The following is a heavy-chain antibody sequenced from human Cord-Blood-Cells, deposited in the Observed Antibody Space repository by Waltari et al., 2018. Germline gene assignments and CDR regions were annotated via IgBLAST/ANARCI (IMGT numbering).Heavy chain of an antibody. CDR1: GFTFTSSA. CDR3: AADHPGPQYYYDSSGLLRGMDV. D-gene: IGHD3-22*01. V-gene: IGHV1-58*01. Sequence: QMQLVQSGPEVKKPGTSVKVSCKASGFTFTSSAVQWVRQARGKRLEWIGWIGVGSGKTNYAKKFQERVTHTRDRSTSTAYMELSSLRSEDTAVYYCAADHPGPQYYYDSSGLLRGMDVWGQGTTVTVSS. J-gene: IGHJ6*02. CDR2: IGVGSGKT.